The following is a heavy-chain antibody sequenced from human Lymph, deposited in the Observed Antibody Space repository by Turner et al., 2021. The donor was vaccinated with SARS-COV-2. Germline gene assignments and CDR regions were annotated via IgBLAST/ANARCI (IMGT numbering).Heavy chain of an antibody. Sequence: EVQLLESGGGLVQPGGSLRLSCAASGFTFSSYAMSWVRQAPGKGLEWVASISVSGGSTYYADSVKGRFTISRDNSKNTLYLQMNSLRAEDTVVYYCAKGVRGVIIPEAFDIWGQGTMVTISS. CDR2: ISVSGGST. V-gene: IGHV3-23*01. D-gene: IGHD3-10*01. CDR1: GFTFSSYA. CDR3: AKGVRGVIIPEAFDI. J-gene: IGHJ3*02.